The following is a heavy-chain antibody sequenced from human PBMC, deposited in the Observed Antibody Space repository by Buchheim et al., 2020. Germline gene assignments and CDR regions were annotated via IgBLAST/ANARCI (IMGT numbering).Heavy chain of an antibody. V-gene: IGHV3-30*18. Sequence: QVQLVESGGGVVQPGRSLRLSWAASGFSLRTSGMHWVRQAPGKGLEWVAVISHDESKKNYAESVKGRFTISRDTSENTLFLQMNSPRAEDTAVYYCAKRGYSYGKFESWGQGTL. D-gene: IGHD5-18*01. CDR1: GFSLRTSG. CDR3: AKRGYSYGKFES. CDR2: ISHDESKK. J-gene: IGHJ4*02.